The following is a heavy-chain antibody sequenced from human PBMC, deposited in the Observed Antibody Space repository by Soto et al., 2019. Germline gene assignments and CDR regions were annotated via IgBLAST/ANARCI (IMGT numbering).Heavy chain of an antibody. CDR2: ISGSGDST. CDR3: ARRGSGSYYDY. CDR1: GFTFSSYA. J-gene: IGHJ4*02. V-gene: IGHV3-23*01. D-gene: IGHD1-26*01. Sequence: EVQLLESGGGLEQPGGSLRLSCAASGFTFSSYAMNWVRQAPGKGLEWVSVISGSGDSTYYADSVKCRFTISRDNSKNTLYLQMNSLRAEDTAVYYCARRGSGSYYDYWGQGTLVTVSS.